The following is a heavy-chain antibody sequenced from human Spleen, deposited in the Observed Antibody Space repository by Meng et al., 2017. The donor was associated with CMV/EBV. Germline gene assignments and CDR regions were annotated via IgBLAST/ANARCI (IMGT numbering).Heavy chain of an antibody. CDR2: IYPDDSDS. J-gene: IGHJ4*02. CDR1: GYSFTSHW. V-gene: IGHV5-51*01. CDR3: ARLRAEAGVDY. D-gene: IGHD6-19*01. Sequence: GESLKISCETSGYSFTSHWIGWVRQMPGKGLEWMGIIYPDDSDSRYSPSFQGQVTISADKSITTAYLQWSSLKASDTAMYYCARLRAEAGVDYWGQGTLVTVSS.